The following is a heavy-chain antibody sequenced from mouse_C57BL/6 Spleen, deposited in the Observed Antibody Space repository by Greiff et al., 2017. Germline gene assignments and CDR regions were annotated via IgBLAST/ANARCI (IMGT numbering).Heavy chain of an antibody. CDR2: IYPGDGDT. CDR1: GYAFSSYW. D-gene: IGHD2-4*01. Sequence: QVQLQQSGAELVKPGASVKISCKASGYAFSSYWMNWVKQRPGKGLEWIGQIYPGDGDTNYNGKFKGKATLTADKSSSTAYMQLSSLTSEDSAVYFCARVGYDYDLAWFAYWGQGTLVTVSA. CDR3: ARVGYDYDLAWFAY. V-gene: IGHV1-80*01. J-gene: IGHJ3*01.